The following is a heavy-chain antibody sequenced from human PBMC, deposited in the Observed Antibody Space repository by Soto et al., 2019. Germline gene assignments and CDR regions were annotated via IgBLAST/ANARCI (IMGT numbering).Heavy chain of an antibody. Sequence: PGGSLRLSCAASGFTFSSYWVHWVRQAPGKGLVWVSRINSDGSSTSYADSVKGRFTISRDNAKNTLYLQMNSLRAEDTAVYYCASGRAVSGNNYYPYGMAVCAQGTTVTVSS. CDR2: INSDGSST. D-gene: IGHD1-1*01. CDR3: ASGRAVSGNNYYPYGMAV. CDR1: GFTFSSYW. V-gene: IGHV3-74*01. J-gene: IGHJ6*02.